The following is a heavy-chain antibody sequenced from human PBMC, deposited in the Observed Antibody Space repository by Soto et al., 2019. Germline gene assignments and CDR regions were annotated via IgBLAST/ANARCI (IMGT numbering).Heavy chain of an antibody. Sequence: GGSLRLSCAASGFTFSSYSMNWVRQAPGKGLEWVSYISSSSSTIYYADSVKGRFTISRDNAKNSLYLQMNSLRVEDTAVYYCARDLYCSGGSCYSYYFDSWGQGT. CDR2: ISSSSSTI. J-gene: IGHJ4*02. D-gene: IGHD2-15*01. V-gene: IGHV3-48*01. CDR1: GFTFSSYS. CDR3: ARDLYCSGGSCYSYYFDS.